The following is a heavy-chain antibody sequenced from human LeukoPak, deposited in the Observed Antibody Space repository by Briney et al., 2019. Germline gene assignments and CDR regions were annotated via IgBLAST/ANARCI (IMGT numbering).Heavy chain of an antibody. Sequence: GGSLRLSCSASGFTFSSFWMGWVRRAPGKGLEWVASIRWDDERHHVDSVTGRFSVSRDNAKNSLYLQMNSLRAEDTAVYFCSRITTNGYFEYWGQGALVTVSS. CDR3: SRITTNGYFEY. D-gene: IGHD1-1*01. CDR1: GFTFSSFW. CDR2: IRWDDER. V-gene: IGHV3-7*01. J-gene: IGHJ4*02.